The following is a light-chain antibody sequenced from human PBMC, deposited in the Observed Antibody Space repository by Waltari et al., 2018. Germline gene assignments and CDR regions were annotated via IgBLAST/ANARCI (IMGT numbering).Light chain of an antibody. V-gene: IGKV4-1*01. CDR1: HSVLYSSNNQNY. CDR2: LAS. Sequence: DIEMTQSQDSLAVSLGERATINCKSGHSVLYSSNNQNYLAWYQQKPGQPPKLLIYLASTRGSGGPDRVSGSGSGTDFTLTVSSLQAEDVAMYCCQQHYLTPRTFGQGTKVGIK. J-gene: IGKJ1*01. CDR3: QQHYLTPRT.